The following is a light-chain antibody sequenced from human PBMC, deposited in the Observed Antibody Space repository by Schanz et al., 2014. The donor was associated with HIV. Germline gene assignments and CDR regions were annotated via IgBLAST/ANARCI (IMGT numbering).Light chain of an antibody. J-gene: IGLJ2*01. Sequence: QSALTQPRSVSGSPGQSVTISCTGTSSDVGGYNYVSWYQQHPGKAPKLMIYDVSNRPSGVSNRFSGSKSGNTASLTISGLQAEDEADYYCCSHAGSSTWVFGGGTKLTVL. CDR3: CSHAGSSTWV. V-gene: IGLV2-11*01. CDR2: DVS. CDR1: SSDVGGYNY.